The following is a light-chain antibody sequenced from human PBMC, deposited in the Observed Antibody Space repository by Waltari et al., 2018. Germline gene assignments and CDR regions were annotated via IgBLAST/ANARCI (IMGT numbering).Light chain of an antibody. CDR3: QKYNSSPKM. CDR2: AAS. J-gene: IGKJ1*01. CDR1: QGINNY. V-gene: IGKV1-27*01. Sequence: EIQMTQSPSSLSASVGDRVTITCRASQGINNYLAWYQQKLGKVPKLLIYAASTLQSGVPSRFSAGGSGTDFTLTISNLQPEDVATYYCQKYNSSPKMFGQGTKVEIK.